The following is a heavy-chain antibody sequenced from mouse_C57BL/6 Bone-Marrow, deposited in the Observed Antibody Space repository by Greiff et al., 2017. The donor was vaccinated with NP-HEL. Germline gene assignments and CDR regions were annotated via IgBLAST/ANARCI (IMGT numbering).Heavy chain of an antibody. Sequence: VQLQQSGAELVRPGASVKLSCTASGFNIKDDYMHWVKQRPEQGLEWIGWIDPENGDTEYASKFQGKATITADTSSNTAYLQLSSLTSEDTAVYYCTTRGNPYYAMDDWGQGTSVTVSS. CDR2: IDPENGDT. CDR1: GFNIKDDY. CDR3: TTRGNPYYAMDD. V-gene: IGHV14-4*01. J-gene: IGHJ4*01.